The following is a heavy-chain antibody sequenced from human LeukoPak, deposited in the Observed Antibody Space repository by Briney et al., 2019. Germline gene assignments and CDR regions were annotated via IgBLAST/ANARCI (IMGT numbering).Heavy chain of an antibody. J-gene: IGHJ4*02. CDR2: ISSSSSYT. Sequence: PGGSLRLSCAASGFTFSDHYMSWIRQAPGKGLEWVSYISSSSSYTNSADSVKGRFTISRDNAKNSLYLQMNSLRAEDTAVYYCARDFYCSRTSCYAPSFDYWGQGTLVTVSS. CDR1: GFTFSDHY. CDR3: ARDFYCSRTSCYAPSFDY. V-gene: IGHV3-11*06. D-gene: IGHD2-2*01.